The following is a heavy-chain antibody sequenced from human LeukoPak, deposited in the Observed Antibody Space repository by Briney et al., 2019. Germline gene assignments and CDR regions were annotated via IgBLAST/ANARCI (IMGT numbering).Heavy chain of an antibody. CDR3: AKERRRVDTSMIRSYYFDY. J-gene: IGHJ4*02. Sequence: SGGSLRLSCAASGFPFISSAMSWVRQTPANGLEWVSSITGDGVTTYYADSVKGRFTISRDNSKNILFLQMNSLGAEDSASYFCAKERRRVDTSMIRSYYFDYWGQGTPVTVSS. CDR2: ITGDGVTT. V-gene: IGHV3-23*01. D-gene: IGHD3-16*01. CDR1: GFPFISSA.